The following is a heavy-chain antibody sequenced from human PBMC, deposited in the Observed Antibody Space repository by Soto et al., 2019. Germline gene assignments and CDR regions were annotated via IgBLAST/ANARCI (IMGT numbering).Heavy chain of an antibody. D-gene: IGHD1-26*01. V-gene: IGHV4-34*01. J-gene: IGHJ6*02. Sequence: QVQLQQWGAGLLKPSETLSLTCAVSGGSLSDYYWPWIRQSPGKGLEWIGEIHPSGSTYYNPSLRSRVTISVDTSKNQFSLKRTSLTAADTAIYYCARGRDEYKVGNVWGHGTTVTVSS. CDR1: GGSLSDYY. CDR3: ARGRDEYKVGNV. CDR2: IHPSGST.